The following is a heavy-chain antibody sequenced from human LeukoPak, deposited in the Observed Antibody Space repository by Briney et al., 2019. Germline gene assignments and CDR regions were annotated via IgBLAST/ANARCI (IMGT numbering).Heavy chain of an antibody. D-gene: IGHD4-17*01. CDR1: GFTFSSYG. V-gene: IGHV3-23*01. CDR2: ISGSGGST. CDR3: AKVRHNDYGDYYFDY. J-gene: IGHJ4*02. Sequence: PGGSLRLSCAASGFTFSSYGMSWVRQAPGKGLEWVSAISGSGGSTYYADSVKGRFTISRDNSKNTLYLQMNSLRAEDTAVYYCAKVRHNDYGDYYFDYWGQGTLVTVSS.